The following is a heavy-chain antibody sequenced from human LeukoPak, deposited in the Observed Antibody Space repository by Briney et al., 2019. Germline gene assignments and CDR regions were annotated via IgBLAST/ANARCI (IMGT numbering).Heavy chain of an antibody. CDR2: IYHSGST. J-gene: IGHJ4*02. CDR3: ARAGSYSGYGGGYFDY. D-gene: IGHD5-12*01. Sequence: SETLSLTCAVSGVSLSSSNWWSWVRQPPGKGLEWIGEIYHSGSTNYNPSLKSRVTISVDKSKNQFSLKLSSVTAADTAVYCCARAGSYSGYGGGYFDYWGQGTLVTVSS. CDR1: GVSLSSSNW. V-gene: IGHV4-4*01.